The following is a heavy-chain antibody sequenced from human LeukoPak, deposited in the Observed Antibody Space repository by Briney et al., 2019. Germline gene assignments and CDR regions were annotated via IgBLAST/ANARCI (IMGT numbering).Heavy chain of an antibody. Sequence: ASVKVSCNASGYTFTSYGISWVRQAPGQGLEWMGWISAYNGNTNYAQKLQGRVTMTTDTSTSTAYMELRSLRSDDTAVYYCARDHRTMVRGVHDYWGQGTLVTVST. CDR3: ARDHRTMVRGVHDY. D-gene: IGHD3-10*01. J-gene: IGHJ4*02. V-gene: IGHV1-18*01. CDR1: GYTFTSYG. CDR2: ISAYNGNT.